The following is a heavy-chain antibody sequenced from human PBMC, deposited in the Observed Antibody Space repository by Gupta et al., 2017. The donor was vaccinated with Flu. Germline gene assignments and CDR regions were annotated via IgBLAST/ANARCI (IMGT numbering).Heavy chain of an antibody. V-gene: IGHV3-30*18. CDR2: ISHDGRSK. Sequence: QEQVAESGGGVVQPGRSLRLSCVVYGFSFSNYGMHWVRQAPGKGLEWVADISHDGRSKNYADSVKGRFTISRDNSKNTLYLQMNSLRSEDTAVYYCAKDWKWNYNIYGMNVWGQGTTVTVSS. J-gene: IGHJ6*02. D-gene: IGHD3-9*01. CDR3: AKDWKWNYNIYGMNV. CDR1: GFSFSNYG.